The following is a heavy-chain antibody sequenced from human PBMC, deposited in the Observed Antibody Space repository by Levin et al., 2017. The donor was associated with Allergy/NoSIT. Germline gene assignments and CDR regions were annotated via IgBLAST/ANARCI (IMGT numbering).Heavy chain of an antibody. J-gene: IGHJ3*02. CDR1: GFTVSSNY. CDR3: ARGPYSSKAFDI. Sequence: GESLKISCAASGFTVSSNYMSWVRQAPGKGLEWVSVIYSGGSTYYADSVKGRFTISRDNSKNTLYLQMNSLRAEDTAVYYCARGPYSSKAFDIWGQGTMVTVSS. D-gene: IGHD6-13*01. V-gene: IGHV3-53*01. CDR2: IYSGGST.